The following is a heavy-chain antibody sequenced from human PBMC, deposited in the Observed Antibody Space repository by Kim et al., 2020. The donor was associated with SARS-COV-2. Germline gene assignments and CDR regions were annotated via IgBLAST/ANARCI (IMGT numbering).Heavy chain of an antibody. Sequence: GGSLRLSCAASGFTFSRHAMSWVRQAPGKGLEWVSFIYSGDSSTYYADSVKGRFTISRDNSKNTLYLQMNSLRAEDTAVYYCAKAPGDYDTSAYYYEPSIDYWGQGTLLTVSS. V-gene: IGHV3-23*03. D-gene: IGHD3-22*01. CDR1: GFTFSRHA. CDR2: IYSGDSST. J-gene: IGHJ4*02. CDR3: AKAPGDYDTSAYYYEPSIDY.